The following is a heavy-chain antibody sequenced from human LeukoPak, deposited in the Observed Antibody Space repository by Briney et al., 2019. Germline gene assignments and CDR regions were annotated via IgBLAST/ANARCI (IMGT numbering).Heavy chain of an antibody. CDR3: ARGRFNYDSSGYSSFYH. D-gene: IGHD3-22*01. Sequence: GGSLRLSCAASGFTFSDYYMSWVRQAPGKGLEWVANIKEDGSEKYYVDSVKGRFTISRDNAKNSLYLQMNSLRAEDTAVYYCARGRFNYDSSGYSSFYHWGQGTLVTVSS. CDR1: GFTFSDYY. J-gene: IGHJ4*02. CDR2: IKEDGSEK. V-gene: IGHV3-7*01.